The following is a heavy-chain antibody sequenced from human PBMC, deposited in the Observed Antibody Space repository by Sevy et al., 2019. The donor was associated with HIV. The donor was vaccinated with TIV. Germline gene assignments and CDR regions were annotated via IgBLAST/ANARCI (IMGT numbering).Heavy chain of an antibody. J-gene: IGHJ4*02. CDR3: AKGSSSSTRYFDY. CDR2: ISGSGGTT. D-gene: IGHD6-6*01. Sequence: GESLKISCAASGFTFSSYAMSWVRQAPGKGLEWVSAISGSGGTTYYADSVKGRFTISRDNSKNTLYLQMNSLRAEDTAVFYCAKGSSSSTRYFDYRGQGTLVTVSS. V-gene: IGHV3-23*01. CDR1: GFTFSSYA.